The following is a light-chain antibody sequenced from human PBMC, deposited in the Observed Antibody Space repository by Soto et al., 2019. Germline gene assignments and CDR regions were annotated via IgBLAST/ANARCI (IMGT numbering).Light chain of an antibody. CDR2: KAS. J-gene: IGKJ1*01. CDR1: QSISSW. V-gene: IGKV1-5*03. CDR3: QQYKSYSTWT. Sequence: DIQMTQSPSTLSASVGDRVTITGRASQSISSWLAWYQQKPGKAPKLLIYKASSLESGVPSRFSGSGSGTEFTLTISSLQPDDFATYYGQQYKSYSTWTFGQGTKVDIK.